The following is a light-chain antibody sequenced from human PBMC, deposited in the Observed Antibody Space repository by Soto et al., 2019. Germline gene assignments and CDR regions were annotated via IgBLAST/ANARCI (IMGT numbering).Light chain of an antibody. Sequence: QSVLTQPPSVSGAPGQRVTISCTGSSSNIGALYDVNWYQQLPGTAPKLLIYDNNNRPSGVPDRFSGSKSGTAASLAITGLPAADEADYYCQSYVNSLSGHVVFGGGTQLTVL. CDR3: QSYVNSLSGHVV. V-gene: IGLV1-40*01. CDR1: SSNIGALYD. J-gene: IGLJ2*01. CDR2: DNN.